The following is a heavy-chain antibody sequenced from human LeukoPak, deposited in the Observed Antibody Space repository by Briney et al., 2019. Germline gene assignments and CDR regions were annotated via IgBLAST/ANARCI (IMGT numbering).Heavy chain of an antibody. J-gene: IGHJ4*02. CDR1: GFTFSSYA. V-gene: IGHV3-23*01. Sequence: GRSLRLSCAASGFTFSSYAMSWVRQAPGKGLEWVSAISGSGGSTYYADSVKGRFTISRDNSKNTLYLQMNSLRAEDTAVYYCAKDTSPRFPDYYDSSGYNDYWGQGTLVTVSS. CDR3: AKDTSPRFPDYYDSSGYNDY. CDR2: ISGSGGST. D-gene: IGHD3-22*01.